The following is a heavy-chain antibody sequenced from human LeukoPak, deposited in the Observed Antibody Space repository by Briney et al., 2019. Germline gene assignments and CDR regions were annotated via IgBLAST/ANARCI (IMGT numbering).Heavy chain of an antibody. D-gene: IGHD3-10*01. CDR2: TSSSSSYI. Sequence: GGSLRLSCAASGFAFSSYSMSWVRQAPGKGLEWVSFTSSSSSYIYYAESVKGRFTISRDNSKNTLYLQMNSLRAEDTAVYYCAKGGYYGSGSYYDFDYWGQGTLVTVSS. CDR1: GFAFSSYS. V-gene: IGHV3-21*01. CDR3: AKGGYYGSGSYYDFDY. J-gene: IGHJ4*02.